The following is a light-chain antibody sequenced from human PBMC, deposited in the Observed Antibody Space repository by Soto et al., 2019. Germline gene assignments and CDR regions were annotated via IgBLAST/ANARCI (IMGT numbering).Light chain of an antibody. V-gene: IGLV4-60*02. J-gene: IGLJ1*01. CDR3: ETWDSNTYV. CDR2: LEGSGSY. Sequence: QLVLTQSSSASASLGSSVSLTCTLSSGHSSYIIAWHQQQPGKAPRYLMKLEGSGSYNKGSGVPDRLSGSSSGADRYLTISNLQFEDEADYYCETWDSNTYVFGTGTKVTVL. CDR1: SGHSSYI.